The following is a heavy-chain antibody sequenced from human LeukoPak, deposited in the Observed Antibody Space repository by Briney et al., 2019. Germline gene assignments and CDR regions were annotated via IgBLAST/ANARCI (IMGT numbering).Heavy chain of an antibody. V-gene: IGHV5-51*01. CDR2: IYPGDSDT. CDR3: ARRRADYDSSNNWFDP. Sequence: GESLKISCKGSGYSFTSYWIGWVRQMPGKDLEWMGIIYPGDSDTRYSPSFQGQVTISADKSISTAYLQWSSLKASDTAMYYCARRRADYDSSNNWFDPWGQGTLVTVSS. J-gene: IGHJ5*02. D-gene: IGHD3-22*01. CDR1: GYSFTSYW.